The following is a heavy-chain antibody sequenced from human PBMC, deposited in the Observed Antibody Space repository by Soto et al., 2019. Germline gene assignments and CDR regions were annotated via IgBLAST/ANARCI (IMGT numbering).Heavy chain of an antibody. D-gene: IGHD3-3*01. Sequence: QVQLVQSGAEVKKPGSSVKVSCKASGGTFSSYAISWVRQAPGQGLEWMGGIIPIFGTANYAQKFQGRVTITADESTSTAYMELSSLRSEDTAVYYCASRWSYDFWSGHEFSGYYYYGMDVWGQGTTVTVSS. V-gene: IGHV1-69*01. CDR3: ASRWSYDFWSGHEFSGYYYYGMDV. CDR2: IIPIFGTA. J-gene: IGHJ6*02. CDR1: GGTFSSYA.